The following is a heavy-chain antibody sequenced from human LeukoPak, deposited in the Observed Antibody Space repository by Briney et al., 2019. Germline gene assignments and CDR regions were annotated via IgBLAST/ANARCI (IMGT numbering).Heavy chain of an antibody. D-gene: IGHD6-13*01. CDR2: ISGSGGST. CDR1: GFTFSSYA. Sequence: GGSLRLSCAASGFTFSSYAMSWVRQAPGKGLEWVSAISGSGGSTYYADSVKGRFTISRDNSKNTLHLQMNSLRAEDTVVYYCAKDLYRFIAAAYFDYWGQGTLVTVSS. CDR3: AKDLYRFIAAAYFDY. J-gene: IGHJ4*02. V-gene: IGHV3-23*01.